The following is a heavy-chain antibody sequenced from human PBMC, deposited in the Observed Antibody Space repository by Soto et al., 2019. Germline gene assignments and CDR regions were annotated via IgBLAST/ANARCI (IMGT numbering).Heavy chain of an antibody. J-gene: IGHJ5*02. CDR2: IWYDGSNK. V-gene: IGHV3-33*01. D-gene: IGHD3-10*01. CDR3: ARGAYFTVVRGVIDNWFDP. CDR1: GFTFSSYG. Sequence: PGGSLRLSCAASGFTFSSYGMHWVRQAPGKGLEWVAVIWYDGSNKYYADSVKGRFTISRDNSKNTLYLQMNSLRAEDTAVYYCARGAYFTVVRGVIDNWFDPWGQGTLVTVSS.